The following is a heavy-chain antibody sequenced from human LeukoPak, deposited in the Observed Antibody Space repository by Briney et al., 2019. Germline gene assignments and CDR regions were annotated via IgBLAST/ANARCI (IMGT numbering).Heavy chain of an antibody. D-gene: IGHD3-3*01. V-gene: IGHV4-39*07. Sequence: PSETLSLTCTVSGGSISSSSYYWGWIRQPPGKGLEWIGSIYYSGSSYNNPSLKSRVTISVDTSKNQFSLKLSSVTAADTAVYYCARTYYDFWSGYHIADDAFDIWGQGTMVTVSS. J-gene: IGHJ3*02. CDR2: IYYSGSS. CDR3: ARTYYDFWSGYHIADDAFDI. CDR1: GGSISSSSYY.